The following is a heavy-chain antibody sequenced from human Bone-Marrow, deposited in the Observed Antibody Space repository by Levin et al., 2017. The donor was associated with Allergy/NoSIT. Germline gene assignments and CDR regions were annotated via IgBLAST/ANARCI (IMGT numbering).Heavy chain of an antibody. J-gene: IGHJ6*02. CDR3: AKDAAPPDDQLLFYYYYGMDV. CDR1: GFNFSSYG. Sequence: GGSLRLSCAASGFNFSSYGMHWVRQAPGKGLEWVAVIAYDGSITYSPLSVRGRITVSRDNSENTLYLQMNSLRAEDTAVYYCAKDAAPPDDQLLFYYYYGMDVWGQGTTVTVSS. V-gene: IGHV3-30*18. D-gene: IGHD2-2*01. CDR2: IAYDGSIT.